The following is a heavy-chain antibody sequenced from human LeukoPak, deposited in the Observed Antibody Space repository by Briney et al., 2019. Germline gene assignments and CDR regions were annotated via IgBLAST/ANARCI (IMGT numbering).Heavy chain of an antibody. Sequence: GGSLRLSCAASGFTFSSYWMYWVRQAPGKGLVWVSRINTDGSSTDYADSVKGRFTISRDNAKNTLYVQMNSLRAEDTAVYYCARGAIRFIDYRGQGTLVTVSS. CDR2: INTDGSST. CDR3: ARGAIRFIDY. D-gene: IGHD3-10*01. J-gene: IGHJ4*02. CDR1: GFTFSSYW. V-gene: IGHV3-74*01.